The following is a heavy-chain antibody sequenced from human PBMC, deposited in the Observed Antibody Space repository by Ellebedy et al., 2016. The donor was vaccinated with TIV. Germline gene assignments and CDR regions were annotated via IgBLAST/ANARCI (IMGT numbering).Heavy chain of an antibody. CDR1: GLTFGSNV. D-gene: IGHD1-20*01. Sequence: GESLKIACEASGLTFGSNVMSWVRQAPGKGLEWVSSISGSGGNTNYADSVKGRFTISRDNARYSLYLQMNSLRAEDTTVYYFATFSFNWNYFDSWGQGTLFTVSS. CDR2: ISGSGGNT. CDR3: ATFSFNWNYFDS. J-gene: IGHJ4*02. V-gene: IGHV3-23*01.